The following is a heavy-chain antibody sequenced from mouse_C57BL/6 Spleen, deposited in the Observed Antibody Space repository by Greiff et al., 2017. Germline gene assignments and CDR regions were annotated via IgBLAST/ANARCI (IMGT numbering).Heavy chain of an antibody. CDR1: GYTFTDYY. CDR3: ARDCVGRRYFDV. J-gene: IGHJ1*03. CDR2: IYTGSGNT. Sequence: QVQLQQSGAELVRPGASVKLSCKASGYTFTDYYINWVKQRPGQGLEWIARIYTGSGNTYYNEKFKGKATLTAEKSSSTAYMQLSSLTSEDSAVYCCARDCVGRRYFDVWGTGTTVSVSS. V-gene: IGHV1-76*01.